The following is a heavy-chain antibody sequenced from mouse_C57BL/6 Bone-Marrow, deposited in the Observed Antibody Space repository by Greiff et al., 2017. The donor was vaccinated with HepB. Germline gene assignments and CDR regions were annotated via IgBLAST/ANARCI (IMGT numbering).Heavy chain of an antibody. CDR2: INYDGSST. D-gene: IGHD1-1*01. J-gene: IGHJ3*01. CDR1: GFTFSDYY. Sequence: EVHLVESEGGLVQPGSSMKLSCTASGFTFSDYYMAWVRQVPEKGLEWVANINYDGSSTYYLDSLKSRFIISRDNAKNILYLQMSSLKSEDTATYYCARDDYYGSSWFAYWGQGTLVTVSA. V-gene: IGHV5-16*01. CDR3: ARDDYYGSSWFAY.